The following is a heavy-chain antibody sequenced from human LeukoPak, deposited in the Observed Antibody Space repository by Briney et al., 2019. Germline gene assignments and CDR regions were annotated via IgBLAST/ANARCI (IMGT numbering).Heavy chain of an antibody. Sequence: PGGSLRLSCAASGFTFDDYAMHWVRQAPGKGLEWVSGISWNSGSIGYADYVKGRFTISRDNAKNSLYLQMNSLRAEDTALYYCAKDPLGEWEPGPFDYWGQGTLVTVSS. J-gene: IGHJ4*02. V-gene: IGHV3-9*01. CDR2: ISWNSGSI. D-gene: IGHD1-26*01. CDR3: AKDPLGEWEPGPFDY. CDR1: GFTFDDYA.